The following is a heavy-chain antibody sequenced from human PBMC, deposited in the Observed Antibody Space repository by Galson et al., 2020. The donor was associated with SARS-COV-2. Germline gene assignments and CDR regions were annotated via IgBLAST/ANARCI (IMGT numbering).Heavy chain of an antibody. CDR2: ISSSGSTI. J-gene: IGHJ6*02. CDR3: ARAPYYGGSIYYYYGMDV. V-gene: IGHV3-11*01. D-gene: IGHD2-15*01. CDR1: GFTFSDYY. Sequence: GESLKISCAASGFTFSDYYISWIRQAPGKGLEWVSYISSSGSTIYYADSVKGRFTISRDNAKNSLYLQMNSLRAEDTAVYYCARAPYYGGSIYYYYGMDVWGQGTTVTVSS.